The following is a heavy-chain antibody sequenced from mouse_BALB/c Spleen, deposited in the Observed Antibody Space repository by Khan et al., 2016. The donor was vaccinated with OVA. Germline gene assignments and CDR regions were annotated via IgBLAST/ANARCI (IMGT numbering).Heavy chain of an antibody. Sequence: EVKLLESGPGLVKPSQSLSLTCTVTGYSITSDYAWNWIRQSPGNQLEWMGYISYSGRTSYNPSLKSRISTTRDTTKNQFFLQLTSVTTEDTATYSCARSVTNDTVVATDFDYWGQGTTLTVSS. D-gene: IGHD1-1*01. CDR3: ARSVTNDTVVATDFDY. CDR1: GYSITSDYA. J-gene: IGHJ2*01. V-gene: IGHV3-2*02. CDR2: ISYSGRT.